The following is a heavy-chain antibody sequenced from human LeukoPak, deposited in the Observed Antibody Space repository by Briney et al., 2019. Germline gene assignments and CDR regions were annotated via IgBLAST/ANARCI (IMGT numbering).Heavy chain of an antibody. CDR2: ISSSSSTI. D-gene: IGHD3-10*01. CDR3: ARMTLRGGIDY. V-gene: IGHV3-48*04. CDR1: GFTFSSYS. Sequence: PGGSLRLSCAASGFTFSSYSMNWVRQAPGKGLEWVSYISSSSSTIYYADSVKGRFTISRDNAKNSLYLQMNSLRAEDTAVYYCARMTLRGGIDYWGQGTLVTVSS. J-gene: IGHJ4*02.